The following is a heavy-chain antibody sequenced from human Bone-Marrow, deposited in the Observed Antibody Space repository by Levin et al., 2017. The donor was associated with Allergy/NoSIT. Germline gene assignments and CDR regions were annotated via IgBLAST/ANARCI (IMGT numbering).Heavy chain of an antibody. J-gene: IGHJ6*03. CDR1: GGSIRSYY. V-gene: IGHV4-59*01. CDR3: ARSYYYGAGAPVGSWYDYYYMDV. CDR2: IYYSGST. Sequence: SQTLSLTCTVSGGSIRSYYWSWIRQPPGKGLEWIGYIYYSGSTNYNPSLKSRVTISVDTSKNQFSLKLSSVTAADTAVYYCARSYYYGAGAPVGSWYDYYYMDVWGKGTTVTVSS. D-gene: IGHD3-10*01.